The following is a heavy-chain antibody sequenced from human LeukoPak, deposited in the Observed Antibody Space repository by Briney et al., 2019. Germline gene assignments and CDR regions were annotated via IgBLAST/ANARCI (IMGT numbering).Heavy chain of an antibody. CDR3: AKASCSGGSCSTDY. J-gene: IGHJ4*02. CDR1: GFTFDDYA. V-gene: IGHV3-9*01. D-gene: IGHD2-15*01. CDR2: ISWNSGSI. Sequence: GGSLRLSCAASGFTFDDYAMHWVRQAPGKGLEWVSGISWNSGSIGYADSVKGRFTISRDNSKNILYLQMNSLRGEDTAIYYCAKASCSGGSCSTDYWGQGTLVTVSS.